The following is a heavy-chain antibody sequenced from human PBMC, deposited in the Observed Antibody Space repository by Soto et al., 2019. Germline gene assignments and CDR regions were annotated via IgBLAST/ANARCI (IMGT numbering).Heavy chain of an antibody. J-gene: IGHJ4*02. CDR3: ATGNSSGWYAY. Sequence: GGRRRSCEGSGLTVRRDWMSWFRQAPGNGLEWVAHIKQDGREKYYLDSVKCRFTISRNNAKDSLYLQMNSLRSEDTAVYSCATGNSSGWYAYWGEGT. D-gene: IGHD6-19*01. CDR1: GLTVRRDW. V-gene: IGHV3-7*03. CDR2: IKQDGREK.